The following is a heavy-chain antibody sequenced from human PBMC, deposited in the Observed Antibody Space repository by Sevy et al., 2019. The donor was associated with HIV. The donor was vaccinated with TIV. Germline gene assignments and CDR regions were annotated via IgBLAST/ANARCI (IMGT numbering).Heavy chain of an antibody. CDR1: GYSFTSYW. CDR2: IYPGDSDT. J-gene: IGHJ3*02. Sequence: GKSLKISCKGSGYSFTSYWIGWVRQMAGKGLQWMGIIYPGDSDTRYSPSFQGQVTISADKSISTAYLQWSSLKASDSAMYYCARQGRRSGDAFDIWGQGTMVTVS. CDR3: ARQGRRSGDAFDI. D-gene: IGHD3-3*01. V-gene: IGHV5-51*01.